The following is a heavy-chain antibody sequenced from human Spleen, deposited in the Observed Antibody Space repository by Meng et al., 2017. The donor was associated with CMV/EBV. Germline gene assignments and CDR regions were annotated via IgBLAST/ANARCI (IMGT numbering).Heavy chain of an antibody. CDR2: ISGSGGST. D-gene: IGHD2-2*02. Sequence: GGSLRLSCEASGFTFNNYALSWVRQAPGRGLHWVSVISGSGGSTYYADSVKGRFTISRDNAKNSLYLQMNSLRAEDTAVYYCAREIVVVPAAIRVEGVYYYYGMDVWGQGTTVTVSS. CDR1: GFTFNNYA. J-gene: IGHJ6*02. V-gene: IGHV3-23*01. CDR3: AREIVVVPAAIRVEGVYYYYGMDV.